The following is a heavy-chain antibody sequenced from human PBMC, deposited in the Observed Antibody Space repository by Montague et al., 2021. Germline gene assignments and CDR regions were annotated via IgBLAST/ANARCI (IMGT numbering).Heavy chain of an antibody. Sequence: SETLSLTCGVYGGSLSEYYWTWIRQPPEKGLEWIGEVKHIGSTNYNPSLKSRVTMSVDKSKNQFSLKLRSVTAADTAVHYCASDRGPFDYWGQGTVVTVSS. D-gene: IGHD3-10*01. J-gene: IGHJ4*02. V-gene: IGHV4-34*01. CDR2: VKHIGST. CDR1: GGSLSEYY. CDR3: ASDRGPFDY.